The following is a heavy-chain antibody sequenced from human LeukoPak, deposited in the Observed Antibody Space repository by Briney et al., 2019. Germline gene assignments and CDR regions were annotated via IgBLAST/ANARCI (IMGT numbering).Heavy chain of an antibody. Sequence: SETLSLTCTVSGHSITSNYYWGWIRQPPGKGLEWIGSIYHSGSTYYTPSLKSRVTISVDTSKNQFSLKLNSVTAADTAVYYCARGGAVAGLDLDYWGQGTLVTVSS. J-gene: IGHJ4*02. CDR2: IYHSGST. CDR3: ARGGAVAGLDLDY. V-gene: IGHV4-38-2*02. CDR1: GHSITSNYY. D-gene: IGHD6-19*01.